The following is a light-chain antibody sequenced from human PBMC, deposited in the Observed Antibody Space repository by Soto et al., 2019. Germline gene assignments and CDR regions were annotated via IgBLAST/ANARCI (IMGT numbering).Light chain of an antibody. CDR3: QQYNSYPWT. CDR1: QSVSSSY. V-gene: IGKV3-15*01. J-gene: IGKJ1*01. CDR2: GAS. Sequence: EIVMTQSPATLSVSPGERATLSCRASQSVSSSYLAWYQQKPGQAPRLLIYGASSRATGIPARFSGSGSGTEFTLTISSLQSEDFATYYCQQYNSYPWTFGQGTKVEIK.